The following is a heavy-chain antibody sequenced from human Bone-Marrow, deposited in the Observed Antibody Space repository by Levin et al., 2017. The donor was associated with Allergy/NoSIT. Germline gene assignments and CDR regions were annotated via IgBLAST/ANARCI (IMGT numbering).Heavy chain of an antibody. Sequence: SETLSLTCTVSGGSISNYYWTWIRQPAGKGLEWIGRIYPSGNTNYNPSLKSRVTMSLDASKSQFSLKLSSVTAADTAVYYCARERELLRGEAFDRWGHGTMVTVSS. CDR1: GGSISNYY. D-gene: IGHD1-26*01. J-gene: IGHJ3*02. V-gene: IGHV4-4*07. CDR3: ARERELLRGEAFDR. CDR2: IYPSGNT.